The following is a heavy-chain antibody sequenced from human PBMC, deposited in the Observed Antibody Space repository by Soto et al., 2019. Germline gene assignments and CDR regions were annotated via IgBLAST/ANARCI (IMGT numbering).Heavy chain of an antibody. V-gene: IGHV4-34*01. CDR1: GGSFRGYY. Sequence: SETLSLTCAVYGGSFRGYYWSWIRQPPGKGLEWIGEINHSGSTNYNPSLQSRVTISIDTSKNQYSLHLNSVAAADTAVYYCATHTSGSRNGPHTWGQGTQVTVS. CDR2: INHSGST. CDR3: ATHTSGSRNGPHT. J-gene: IGHJ5*02. D-gene: IGHD1-26*01.